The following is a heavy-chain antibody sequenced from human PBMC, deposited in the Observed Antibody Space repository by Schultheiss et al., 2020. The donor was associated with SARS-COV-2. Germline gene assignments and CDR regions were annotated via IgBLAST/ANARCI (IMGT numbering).Heavy chain of an antibody. CDR2: IKQDGGEI. V-gene: IGHV3-7*03. CDR3: VREATFELDY. Sequence: GESLKISCAASGFTFRTYWMSWVRQAPGKGLEWVANIKQDGGEIFYVDSVKGRFTISRDNAKNSLYLQMNSVRVEDTAVYYCVREATFELDYWGQGALVTVSS. J-gene: IGHJ4*02. CDR1: GFTFRTYW. D-gene: IGHD3-9*01.